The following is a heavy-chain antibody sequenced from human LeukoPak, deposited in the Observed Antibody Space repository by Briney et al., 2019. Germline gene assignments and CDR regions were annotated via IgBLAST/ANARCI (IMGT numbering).Heavy chain of an antibody. Sequence: SETLSLICTVSGGSISSSSYYWGWIRQAPGTGLEWIGSINYSGSTYYNPSLKSRVTISVDTSKNQFSLKLSSVTAADTGVYYCARGYCSGGSCYSNYYYDYMDVWGKGTTVTVSS. CDR1: GGSISSSSYY. CDR2: INYSGST. V-gene: IGHV4-39*07. D-gene: IGHD2-15*01. J-gene: IGHJ6*03. CDR3: ARGYCSGGSCYSNYYYDYMDV.